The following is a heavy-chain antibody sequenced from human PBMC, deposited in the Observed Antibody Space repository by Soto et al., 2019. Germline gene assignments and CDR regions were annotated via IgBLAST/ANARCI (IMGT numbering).Heavy chain of an antibody. V-gene: IGHV4-39*01. CDR1: GGSISSSSYY. CDR2: IYYSGST. J-gene: IGHJ4*02. Sequence: QLQLQESGPGLVKPSETLSLTCTVSGGSISSSSYYWGWIRQPPGKGLEWIGSIYYSGSTYYNPSLKSRVTISVDTSKNQFSLKLSSVTAADTAVYYCARRQYGVWGNYFDYWGQGTLVTVSS. CDR3: ARRQYGVWGNYFDY. D-gene: IGHD2-8*01.